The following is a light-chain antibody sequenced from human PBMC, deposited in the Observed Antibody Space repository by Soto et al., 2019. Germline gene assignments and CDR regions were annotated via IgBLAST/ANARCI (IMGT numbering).Light chain of an antibody. Sequence: EILFTQSPATLSLSPGERATLSCRASQSVSSYLAWYQQKPGQAPRLIIYDASNRANGIPARFSGSGSGTDFTLTIGRLEPEDFAAYYCQQYNNWHPVTFGGGTKVDIK. CDR2: DAS. CDR3: QQYNNWHPVT. J-gene: IGKJ4*01. V-gene: IGKV3-11*01. CDR1: QSVSSY.